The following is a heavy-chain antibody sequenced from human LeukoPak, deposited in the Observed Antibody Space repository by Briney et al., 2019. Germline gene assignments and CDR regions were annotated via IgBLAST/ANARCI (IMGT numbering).Heavy chain of an antibody. V-gene: IGHV3-7*01. CDR2: IKQDGSEK. D-gene: IGHD1-26*01. CDR1: GFTFSSYW. Sequence: GGSLRLSCAASGFTFSSYWMSWVRQAPGKGLEWVANIKQDGSEKYYVDSVKGRFTISRDNAKNSLYLQMNSLRAEDTAVYYCARRSGSYWRTYFDYSGQGTLVTVSS. J-gene: IGHJ4*02. CDR3: ARRSGSYWRTYFDY.